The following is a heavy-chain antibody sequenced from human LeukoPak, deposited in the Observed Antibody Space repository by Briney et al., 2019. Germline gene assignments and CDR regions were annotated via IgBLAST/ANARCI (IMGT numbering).Heavy chain of an antibody. J-gene: IGHJ4*02. CDR2: ISHSGST. CDR1: GDSTNTYF. CDR3: ARALHGGSYFLDY. Sequence: SETLSLTCTISGDSTNTYFWSWIRQPPGKGLEWLGEISHSGSTNYSPSLKSRVTISVDTSKNQFSLKLSSVTAADTAVYYCARALHGGSYFLDYWGQGTLVTVSS. D-gene: IGHD1-26*01. V-gene: IGHV4-34*01.